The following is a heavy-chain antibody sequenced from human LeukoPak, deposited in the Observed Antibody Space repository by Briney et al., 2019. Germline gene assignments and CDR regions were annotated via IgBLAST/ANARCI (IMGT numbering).Heavy chain of an antibody. Sequence: PGGSLRLSCAASGFTFSSYGMHWVRQAPGKGLEWVAFIRYDGSNKYYADSMKGRFTISRDNSKNTLYLQMNSLRAEDTAVYYCAKEHYVFGGKSLWGQGTLVTVSS. CDR3: AKEHYVFGGKSL. V-gene: IGHV3-30*02. J-gene: IGHJ4*02. CDR1: GFTFSSYG. D-gene: IGHD3-10*02. CDR2: IRYDGSNK.